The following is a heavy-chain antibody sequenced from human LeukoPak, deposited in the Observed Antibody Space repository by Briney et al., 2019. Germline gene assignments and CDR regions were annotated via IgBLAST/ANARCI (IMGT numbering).Heavy chain of an antibody. J-gene: IGHJ4*02. CDR2: IRYDGSDK. CDR1: GFSFSNYG. CDR3: AKDLELAPFDY. D-gene: IGHD1-26*01. V-gene: IGHV3-30*02. Sequence: GGSLRLSCVASGFSFSNYGTHWVRQAPGKGLEWVAFIRYDGSDKHYADSVKGRFTISRDNSKDTLYLEMNSLGAEDTAVYYCAKDLELAPFDYWGQGTLVTVSS.